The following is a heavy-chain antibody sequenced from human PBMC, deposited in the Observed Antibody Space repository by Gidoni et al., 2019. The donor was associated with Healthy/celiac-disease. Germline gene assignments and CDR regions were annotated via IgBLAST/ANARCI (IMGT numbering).Heavy chain of an antibody. CDR2: IKQDGSEK. V-gene: IGHV3-7*01. J-gene: IGHJ6*02. CDR1: GFTFSSYG. D-gene: IGHD1-1*01. CDR3: ARETPTGYYYYGMDV. Sequence: EVQLVESGGGLVQPGGSLRLSCAASGFTFSSYGMSWVRQAPGKGLEWVANIKQDGSEKYYVDSVKGRFTISRDNAKNSLYLQMNSLRAEDTAVYYCARETPTGYYYYGMDVWGQGTTVTVSS.